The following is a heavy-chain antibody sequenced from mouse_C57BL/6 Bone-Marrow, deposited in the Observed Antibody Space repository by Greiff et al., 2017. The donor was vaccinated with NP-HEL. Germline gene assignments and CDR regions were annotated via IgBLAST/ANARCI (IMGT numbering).Heavy chain of an antibody. CDR2: IYPRDGST. J-gene: IGHJ3*01. Sequence: VQLVESDAELVKPGASVKISCKVSGYTFTDHTIHWMKQRPEQGLEWIGYIYPRDGSTKYNEKFKGKATLTADKSSSTAYMQLNSLTSEDSAVYFCARDYYGSSYCSWFAYWGQGTLVTVSA. CDR1: GYTFTDHT. D-gene: IGHD1-1*01. CDR3: ARDYYGSSYCSWFAY. V-gene: IGHV1-78*01.